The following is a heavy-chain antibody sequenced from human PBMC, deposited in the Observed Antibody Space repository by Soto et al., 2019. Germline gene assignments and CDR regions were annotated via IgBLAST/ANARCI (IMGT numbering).Heavy chain of an antibody. CDR3: ARKVAVYYYYYGMDV. D-gene: IGHD6-19*01. CDR2: IFSNDEK. Sequence: QVTLKESGPVLVKPTETLTLTCTVSGFSLSNARMGVSWIRQPPGKALEWLAHIFSNDEKSYSTSLKSRLTISKDTSKSQVVLTMTNMDPVDTTTYYCARKVAVYYYYYGMDVWGQGTTVTVSS. J-gene: IGHJ6*02. V-gene: IGHV2-26*01. CDR1: GFSLSNARMG.